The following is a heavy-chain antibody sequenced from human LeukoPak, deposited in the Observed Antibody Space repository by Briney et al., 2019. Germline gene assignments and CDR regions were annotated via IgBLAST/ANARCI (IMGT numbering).Heavy chain of an antibody. CDR1: GYTFTGYY. Sequence: GASVKVSCKASGYTFTGYYIHWVRQAPGQGLEWMGRTNPNSGGTNYAQKFQGRVTMTGDTSISTAYMELSRLRSDDTAMYYCARDFGLRGYSYGYADYWGQGTLVTVSS. D-gene: IGHD5-18*01. CDR2: TNPNSGGT. J-gene: IGHJ4*02. V-gene: IGHV1-2*06. CDR3: ARDFGLRGYSYGYADY.